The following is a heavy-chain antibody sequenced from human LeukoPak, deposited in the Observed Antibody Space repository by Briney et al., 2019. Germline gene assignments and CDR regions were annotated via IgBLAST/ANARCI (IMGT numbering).Heavy chain of an antibody. V-gene: IGHV3-48*01. CDR3: ARHFRGFDP. D-gene: IGHD3-3*02. J-gene: IGHJ5*02. CDR1: GLNFNIYS. CDR2: ISIEGNSV. Sequence: GGSLRLSCEVSGLNFNIYSMNWVRQAPGKGLEWISYISIEGNSVYYADSVKGRFTISRDNGKSSLYLQMRSLRAEDTAMYYCARHFRGFDPWGQGTLVTVSS.